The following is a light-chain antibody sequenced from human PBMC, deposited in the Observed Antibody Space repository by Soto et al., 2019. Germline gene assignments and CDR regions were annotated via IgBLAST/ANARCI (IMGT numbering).Light chain of an antibody. J-gene: IGKJ2*01. CDR1: QSISTW. CDR2: DAS. Sequence: DIQMTQSPSTLSASVGDTVTITCRASQSISTWLAWYQQTPGKAPKLLIYDASSLESGVPSRFSGSGSGTEFTLTISSLQPDDLATYYCQQYNSYSPYTFGQGTKLEIK. V-gene: IGKV1-5*01. CDR3: QQYNSYSPYT.